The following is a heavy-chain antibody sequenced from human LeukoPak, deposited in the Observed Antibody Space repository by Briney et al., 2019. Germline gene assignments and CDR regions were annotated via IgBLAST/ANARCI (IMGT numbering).Heavy chain of an antibody. D-gene: IGHD5-18*01. CDR2: FYPEDGET. CDR3: ATWIQLTDAFHI. J-gene: IGHJ3*02. CDR1: GHTLTELS. Sequence: ASVKVSCKVSGHTLTELSLHWVRQTPGKGREWMGGFYPEDGETIYAQKFQGRVPMTEDTYTDTAYMALSSLRSEDTAVYYCATWIQLTDAFHIWGQGRMVTVSS. V-gene: IGHV1-24*01.